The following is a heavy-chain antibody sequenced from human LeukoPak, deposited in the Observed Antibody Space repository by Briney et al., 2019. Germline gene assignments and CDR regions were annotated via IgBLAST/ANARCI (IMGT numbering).Heavy chain of an antibody. CDR3: AKDFWAADGLPTVY. CDR2: ISVSGTNT. CDR1: GFTFSSYW. D-gene: IGHD6-13*01. V-gene: IGHV3-23*01. J-gene: IGHJ4*02. Sequence: AGGSLRLSCAASGFTFSSYWMHWVRQAPGKGLEWVSSISVSGTNTYYADSVKGRFTISRDNSKNTLYLQMNSLRAEDTAVYYCAKDFWAADGLPTVYWGQGTLVTVSS.